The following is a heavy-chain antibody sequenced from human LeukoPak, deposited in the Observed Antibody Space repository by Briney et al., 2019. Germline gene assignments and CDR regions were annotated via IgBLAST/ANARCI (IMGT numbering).Heavy chain of an antibody. J-gene: IGHJ3*02. D-gene: IGHD3-9*01. CDR1: GFTFSSYA. CDR2: ISGSGGST. V-gene: IGHV3-23*01. CDR3: AKRGPRGLRYFDWLLPPGAFDI. Sequence: GGSLRLSCAASGFTFSSYAMSWVRQAPGKGLEWVSAISGSGGSTYYADSVKGRFTISRDNSKNTLYLQMNSLRAEDTAVYYCAKRGPRGLRYFDWLLPPGAFDIWGKGTMVTVSS.